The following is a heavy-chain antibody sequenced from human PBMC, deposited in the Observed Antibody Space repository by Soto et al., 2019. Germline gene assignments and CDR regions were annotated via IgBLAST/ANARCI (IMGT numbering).Heavy chain of an antibody. D-gene: IGHD3-16*01. V-gene: IGHV1-18*01. CDR1: GYTFTSYG. CDR3: ARDQGGSIFKVSALGAFDI. CDR2: ISAYNGNT. Sequence: ASVKVSCKASGYTFTSYGISWVRQAPGQGLEWMGWISAYNGNTNYAQKLQGRVTMTTDTSTSTAYMELRSLRSDDTAVYYCARDQGGSIFKVSALGAFDIWGQGTMVTASS. J-gene: IGHJ3*02.